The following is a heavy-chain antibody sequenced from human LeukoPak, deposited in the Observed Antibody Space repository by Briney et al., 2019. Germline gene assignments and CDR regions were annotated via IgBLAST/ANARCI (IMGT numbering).Heavy chain of an antibody. D-gene: IGHD6-19*01. J-gene: IGHJ4*02. CDR3: ARAVPGCDS. CDR2: IGGSSDSYI. V-gene: IGHV3-21*01. CDR1: GFTFSDFT. Sequence: PGGSLRLSCAGSGFTFSDFTINWVRQAPGKGLEWVSCIGGSSDSYIYYADSVRGRFTISRDNAKNSVYLQMDSLRAEDTALYYCARAVPGCDSWGQGTLVTVSS.